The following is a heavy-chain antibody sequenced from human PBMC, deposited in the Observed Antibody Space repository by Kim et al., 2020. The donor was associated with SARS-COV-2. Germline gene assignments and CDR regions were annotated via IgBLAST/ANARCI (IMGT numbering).Heavy chain of an antibody. CDR2: IHYSGST. J-gene: IGHJ5*02. Sequence: SETLSLTCTVSRGTISTNYWSWIRQPPGKGLEWIGYIHYSGSTHYNPSLKSRVTISIDTSKSQFSLKLSSVTAADTAVYYCARASYTFGGVIGWFDPWGQGTLVTVSS. V-gene: IGHV4-59*01. CDR1: RGTISTNY. CDR3: ARASYTFGGVIGWFDP. D-gene: IGHD3-16*01.